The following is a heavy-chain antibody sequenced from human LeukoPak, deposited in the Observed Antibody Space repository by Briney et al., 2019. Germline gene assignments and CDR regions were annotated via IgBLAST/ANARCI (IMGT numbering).Heavy chain of an antibody. CDR2: IYWDDDK. V-gene: IGHV2-5*02. CDR1: GFSLSTSGVG. Sequence: ESGPTLVNPTQTLTLTCTFSGFSLSTSGVGVGWIRQPPGKVLEWLALIYWDDDKRYSPSLKRRLTITKDTSKNQVVLTMTNMDPVDTATYYCAHRGSSSWYYWGQGTLVTVSS. D-gene: IGHD6-13*01. CDR3: AHRGSSSWYY. J-gene: IGHJ4*02.